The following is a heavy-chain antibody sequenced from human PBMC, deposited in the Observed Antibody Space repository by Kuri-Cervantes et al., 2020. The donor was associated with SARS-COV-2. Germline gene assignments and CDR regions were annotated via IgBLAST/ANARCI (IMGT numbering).Heavy chain of an antibody. CDR3: AREPHIVPAAIYYYCYYGMDV. V-gene: IGHV3-30*03. D-gene: IGHD2-2*01. CDR1: GFTFSSYG. J-gene: IGHJ6*02. Sequence: GESLKISCAASGFTFSSYGMHWVRQAPGKGLEWVAVISYDGSNKYYADSVKGRFTISRDNSKNTLYLQMNSLRAEDTAVYYCAREPHIVPAAIYYYCYYGMDVWGQGTTVTGSS. CDR2: ISYDGSNK.